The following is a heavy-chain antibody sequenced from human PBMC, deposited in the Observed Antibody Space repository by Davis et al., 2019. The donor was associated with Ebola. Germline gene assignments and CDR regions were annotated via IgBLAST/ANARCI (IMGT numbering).Heavy chain of an antibody. Sequence: AASAKVSCKASGYTFTSYGISWVRQAPGQGLEWMGWISAYNGNTNYAQKLQGRVTMTTDTSTSTAYMELRSLRSDDTAVYYCARGGMITMIVVPHDYWGQGTLVTVSS. CDR2: ISAYNGNT. D-gene: IGHD3-22*01. V-gene: IGHV1-18*01. CDR1: GYTFTSYG. J-gene: IGHJ4*02. CDR3: ARGGMITMIVVPHDY.